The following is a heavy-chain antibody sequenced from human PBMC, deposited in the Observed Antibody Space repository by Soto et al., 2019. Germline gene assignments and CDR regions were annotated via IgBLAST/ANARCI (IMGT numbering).Heavy chain of an antibody. CDR3: ARGGLGVVVAATSVARAFDI. CDR1: GDSVSSNSAA. CDR2: TYYRSKWYN. V-gene: IGHV6-1*01. Sequence: PSQTLSLTCAISGDSVSSNSAAWNWIRQSPSRGLEWLGRTYYRSKWYNDNAVSVKSRITINPDTSKNQFSLQLNSVTPEDTAVYYCARGGLGVVVAATSVARAFDIWGQGTMVTVSS. D-gene: IGHD2-15*01. J-gene: IGHJ3*02.